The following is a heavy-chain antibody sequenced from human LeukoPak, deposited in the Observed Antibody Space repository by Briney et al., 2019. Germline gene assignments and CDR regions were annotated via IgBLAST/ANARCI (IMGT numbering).Heavy chain of an antibody. Sequence: GGSLRLSCRASAFIFSNHGMHWVRQAPGKGLEWVSFIRYDGSRKYYADSVKGRFTISRDNSKNTLDLQMSSLTTGDTAVYYCARGNSAGWYEYMDVWGKGTTVIVSS. CDR1: AFIFSNHG. J-gene: IGHJ6*03. D-gene: IGHD6-19*01. CDR3: ARGNSAGWYEYMDV. CDR2: IRYDGSRK. V-gene: IGHV3-30*02.